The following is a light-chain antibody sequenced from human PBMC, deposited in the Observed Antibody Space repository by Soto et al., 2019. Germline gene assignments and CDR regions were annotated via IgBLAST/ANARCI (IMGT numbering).Light chain of an antibody. V-gene: IGKV3-15*01. CDR2: GAS. Sequence: EIVLTQSPGTLSLSPGDRATLSCRASQSVSNNLAWYQQKPGQAPRLLIYGASTRATGLPARFSGSGSGTEFTLTISSLQSEDFAVYYCQQYNNWPLTFGGGTRVEIK. CDR1: QSVSNN. CDR3: QQYNNWPLT. J-gene: IGKJ4*01.